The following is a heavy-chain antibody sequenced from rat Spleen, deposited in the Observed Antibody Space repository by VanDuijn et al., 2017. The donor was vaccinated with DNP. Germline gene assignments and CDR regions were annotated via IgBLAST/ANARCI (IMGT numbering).Heavy chain of an antibody. CDR3: ATGSSYGFAN. CDR1: GITFSDHN. V-gene: IGHV5-25*01. Sequence: EVQLVESGGGLVQPGRSLKLSCAVSGITFSDHNMAWVRQAPKKGLEWVATIGPSGGNIYYRDSVKGRFTMSSDDARSTLYLQMDSLRSEDTATYYCATGSSYGFANWGQGTLVTVSS. J-gene: IGHJ3*01. D-gene: IGHD1-2*01. CDR2: IGPSGGNI.